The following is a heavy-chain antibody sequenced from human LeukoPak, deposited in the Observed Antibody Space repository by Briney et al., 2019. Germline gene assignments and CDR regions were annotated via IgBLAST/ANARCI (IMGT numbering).Heavy chain of an antibody. CDR1: GYTFTSYG. CDR3: ARGRIAARPREYYFDY. D-gene: IGHD6-6*01. CDR2: ISAYNGNT. V-gene: IGHV1-18*01. J-gene: IGHJ4*02. Sequence: EASVKVSCKASGYTFTSYGISWARQAPGQGLEWMGWISAYNGNTNYAQKLQGRVTMTTDTSTSTAYMELRSLRSDDTAVYYCARGRIAARPREYYFDYWGQGTLVTVSS.